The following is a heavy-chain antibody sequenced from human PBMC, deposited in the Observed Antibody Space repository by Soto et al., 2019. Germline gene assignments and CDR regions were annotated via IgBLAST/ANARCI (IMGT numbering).Heavy chain of an antibody. D-gene: IGHD2-15*01. Sequence: HPGGSLRLSCAASGFTFSSYGMHWVRQAPGKGLEWVAVISYDGSNKYYADSVKGRFTISRDNSKNTLYLQMNSLRAEDTAVYYCARRYCSGGSCSQHIDEYYYYGMDVWGQGTTVTVSS. V-gene: IGHV3-30*03. CDR2: ISYDGSNK. J-gene: IGHJ6*02. CDR1: GFTFSSYG. CDR3: ARRYCSGGSCSQHIDEYYYYGMDV.